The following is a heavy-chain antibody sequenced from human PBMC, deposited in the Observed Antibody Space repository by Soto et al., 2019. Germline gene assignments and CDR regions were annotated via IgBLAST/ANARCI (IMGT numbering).Heavy chain of an antibody. V-gene: IGHV3-11*01. CDR1: EFTFSDYY. Sequence: GGSLRLSCAASEFTFSDYYMSWIRQAPGKGLEWVSYISSSGSTIYYADSVKGRFTISRDNAKNSLYLQMNSLRAEDTAVYYCVRDYYDSSGYYHCYWGQGTLVTVSS. CDR2: ISSSGSTI. J-gene: IGHJ4*02. D-gene: IGHD3-22*01. CDR3: VRDYYDSSGYYHCY.